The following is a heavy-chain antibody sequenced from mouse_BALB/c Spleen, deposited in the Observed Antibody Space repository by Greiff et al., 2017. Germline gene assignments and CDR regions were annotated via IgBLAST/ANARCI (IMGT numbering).Heavy chain of an antibody. D-gene: IGHD5-1-1*01. CDR2: IYPGDGDT. CDR1: GYTFTSYW. CDR3: ARGVKYACAY. Sequence: VKLMESGAELARPGASVKLSCKASGYTFTSYWMQWVKQRPGQGLEWIGAIYPGDGDTRYTQKFKGKATLTADKSSSTAYMQLSSLASEDSAVSYSARGVKYACAYRGE. V-gene: IGHV1-87*01. J-gene: IGHJ3*01.